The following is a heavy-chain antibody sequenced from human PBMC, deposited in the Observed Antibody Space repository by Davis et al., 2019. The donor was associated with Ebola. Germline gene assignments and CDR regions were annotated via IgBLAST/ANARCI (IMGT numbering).Heavy chain of an antibody. CDR3: TFTVTTVDY. CDR1: GFTFSSYW. CDR2: IRSKANSYAT. Sequence: GESLKISCAASGFTFSSYWMSWVRQASGKGLEWVGRIRSKANSYATAYAASVKGRFTISRDDSKNTAYLQMNSLKTEDTAVYYCTFTVTTVDYWGQGTLVTVSS. D-gene: IGHD4-17*01. J-gene: IGHJ4*02. V-gene: IGHV3-73*01.